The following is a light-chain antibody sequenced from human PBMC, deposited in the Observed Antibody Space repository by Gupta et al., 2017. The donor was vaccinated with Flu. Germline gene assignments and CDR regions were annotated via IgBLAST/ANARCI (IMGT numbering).Light chain of an antibody. CDR3: QQNNDYSPDG. J-gene: IGKJ2*03. Sequence: DIQMTQSPSTLSASVGDRVTITCRASQSIRTWLAWYQHKPGKAPNLLIYKASTLESGVPSRFSGSGSGTEFTLTISSLQPDDFATYYCQQNNDYSPDGFGPGTKLEI. CDR2: KAS. V-gene: IGKV1-5*03. CDR1: QSIRTW.